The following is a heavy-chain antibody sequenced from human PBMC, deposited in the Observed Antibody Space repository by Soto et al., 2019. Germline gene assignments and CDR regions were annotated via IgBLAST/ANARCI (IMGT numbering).Heavy chain of an antibody. CDR2: IYYSGST. J-gene: IGHJ2*01. CDR1: GGSISSYY. Sequence: QVQLQESGPGLVKPSETLSLTCTVSGGSISSYYWSWIRQPPGKGLEWLGYIYYSGSTNYKPSLTSRVTISVDTSKTKFSLKLSSVTAADTAVYYCARFNWYFDLWGRGTLVTVSS. V-gene: IGHV4-59*08. CDR3: ARFNWYFDL.